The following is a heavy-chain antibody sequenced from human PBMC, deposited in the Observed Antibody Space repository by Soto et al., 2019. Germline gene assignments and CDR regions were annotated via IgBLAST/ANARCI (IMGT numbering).Heavy chain of an antibody. CDR2: FYYTGIT. CDR3: SGYYGSGSYSLDY. CDR1: GGSISNYY. V-gene: IGHV4-59*08. D-gene: IGHD3-10*01. Sequence: SETLSLTCTVSGGSISNYYWSWIRQPPGKGLEWIGYFYYTGITNYNPSLKSRVSMSVDTSKNQFSLKLSSVTAADTAVYYCSGYYGSGSYSLDYWGQGTLVNVSS. J-gene: IGHJ4*02.